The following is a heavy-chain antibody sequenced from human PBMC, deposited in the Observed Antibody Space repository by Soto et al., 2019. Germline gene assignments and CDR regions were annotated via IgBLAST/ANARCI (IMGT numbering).Heavy chain of an antibody. J-gene: IGHJ4*02. CDR2: ISSSSSYI. Sequence: EVQLVESGGGLVKPGGSLRLSCAASGFTFSSYSMNWVRQAPGKGLEWVSSISSSSSYIYYADSVKGRFTISRDNAKNSLYLQMNSLRAEDTAVYYCARGLSWELQGDDYWGQGTLVTVSS. CDR3: ARGLSWELQGDDY. CDR1: GFTFSSYS. V-gene: IGHV3-21*01. D-gene: IGHD1-26*01.